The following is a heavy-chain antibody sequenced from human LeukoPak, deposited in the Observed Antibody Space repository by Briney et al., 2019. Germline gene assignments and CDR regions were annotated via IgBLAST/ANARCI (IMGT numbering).Heavy chain of an antibody. J-gene: IGHJ6*03. D-gene: IGHD4-17*01. V-gene: IGHV1-8*01. Sequence: ASVKGSCKASGYTFTRYDINWVRQATGQGLEWMGWMNPNSGNTGYAQKFQGRDTMTRNTSISTAYMELSSLRSEDMAVDYCARGRYGVCDVWAKGTRVSVS. CDR2: MNPNSGNT. CDR1: GYTFTRYD. CDR3: ARGRYGVCDV.